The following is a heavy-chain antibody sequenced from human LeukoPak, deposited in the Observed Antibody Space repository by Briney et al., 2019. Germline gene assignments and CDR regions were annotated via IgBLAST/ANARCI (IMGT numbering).Heavy chain of an antibody. V-gene: IGHV3-23*01. D-gene: IGHD6-19*01. CDR2: ISDSGDGT. Sequence: GGSLRLSCAGSGFTFRSYAMSWVRQSPVKGLEWVSAISDSGDGTYYADSVKGRFTISRDNAKNSLYLQMNSLRAEDTAVYYCARDPAVAGDFDYWGQGTLVTVSS. CDR1: GFTFRSYA. CDR3: ARDPAVAGDFDY. J-gene: IGHJ4*02.